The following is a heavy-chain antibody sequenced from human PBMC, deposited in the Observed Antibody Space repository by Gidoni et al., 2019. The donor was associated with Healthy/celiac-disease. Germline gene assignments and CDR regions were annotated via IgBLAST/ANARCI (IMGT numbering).Heavy chain of an antibody. D-gene: IGHD3-10*01. V-gene: IGHV3-48*04. CDR1: GFPCSSYS. Sequence: EVQLVESGGGLVQPGGSLRLSCAASGFPCSSYSMNWVRQAPGKGLEWVSYISSSSSTIYYADSVEGRFTISRDNAKNSLYLQMNSLRAEDTAVYYCAGYGSGRRYFDYWGQGTLVTVSS. CDR3: AGYGSGRRYFDY. J-gene: IGHJ4*02. CDR2: ISSSSSTI.